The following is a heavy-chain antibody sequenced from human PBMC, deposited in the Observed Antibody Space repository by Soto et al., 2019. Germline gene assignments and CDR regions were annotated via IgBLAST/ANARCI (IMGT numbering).Heavy chain of an antibody. CDR2: ISYDGSNK. CDR3: ARRHFYSSGWYHLGY. D-gene: IGHD6-19*01. CDR1: GFTFSSYA. J-gene: IGHJ4*02. Sequence: QVQLVESGGGVVQPGRSLRLSCAASGFTFSSYAMHWVRQAPGKELEWVAVISYDGSNKYYADSVKGRFTISRDNSKNTLYLQMNSLRAEDTAVYYCARRHFYSSGWYHLGYWGQGTLVTVSS. V-gene: IGHV3-30-3*01.